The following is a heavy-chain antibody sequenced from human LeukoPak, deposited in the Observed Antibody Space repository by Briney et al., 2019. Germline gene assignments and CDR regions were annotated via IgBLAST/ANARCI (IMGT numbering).Heavy chain of an antibody. CDR1: GGSFSGYY. CDR2: IYHSGST. CDR3: ARATSIPGYGMDV. V-gene: IGHV4-34*01. D-gene: IGHD1-1*01. J-gene: IGHJ6*02. Sequence: SETLSLTCAVYGGSFSGYYWSWIRQPPGKGLEWIGYIYHSGSTYYNPSLKSRVTISVDRSKNQFSLKLSSVTAADTAVYYCARATSIPGYGMDVWGQGTTVTVSS.